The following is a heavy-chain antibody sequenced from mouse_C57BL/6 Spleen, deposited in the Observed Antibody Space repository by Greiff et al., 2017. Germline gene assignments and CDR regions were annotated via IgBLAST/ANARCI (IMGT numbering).Heavy chain of an antibody. CDR3: ARGDAIDY. J-gene: IGHJ4*01. CDR1: GYTFTDYY. CDR2: INPNNGGT. Sequence: EVQLQQSGPELVKPGASVKISCKASGYTFTDYYMNWVKQSHGKSLEWIGDINPNNGGTSYNQKFKGKATLTVDKSSSTAYMELLSLTSEYSAVYYCARGDAIDYWGQGTSVTVSS. V-gene: IGHV1-26*01.